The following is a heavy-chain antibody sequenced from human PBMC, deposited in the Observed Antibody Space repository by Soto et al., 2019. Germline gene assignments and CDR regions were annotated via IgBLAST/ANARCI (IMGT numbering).Heavy chain of an antibody. CDR3: ARDRRDRQHDNWFDP. V-gene: IGHV4-59*01. CDR2: IYYSGST. CDR1: GGSISSYY. D-gene: IGHD6-13*01. J-gene: IGHJ5*02. Sequence: SETLSLTCTVSGGSISSYYWSWIRQPPGKGLEWIGYIYYSGSTNYNPSLKSRVTISVDTSKNQFSLKLSSVTAADTAVYYCARDRRDRQHDNWFDPWGQGTLVTAPQ.